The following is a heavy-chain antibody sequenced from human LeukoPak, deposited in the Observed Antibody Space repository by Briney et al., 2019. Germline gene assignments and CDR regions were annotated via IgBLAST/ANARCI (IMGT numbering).Heavy chain of an antibody. CDR1: GFTFDDYT. D-gene: IGHD5-12*01. V-gene: IGHV3-43*01. Sequence: GGSLRLSCAASGFTFDDYTMHWVRQAPGKGLEWVSLISWDGGSTYYADSVKGRFTISRDNSKNSLYLQMNSLRTEDTALYYCAKGLALVAKPGPFDYWGQGTLVTVSS. J-gene: IGHJ4*02. CDR3: AKGLALVAKPGPFDY. CDR2: ISWDGGST.